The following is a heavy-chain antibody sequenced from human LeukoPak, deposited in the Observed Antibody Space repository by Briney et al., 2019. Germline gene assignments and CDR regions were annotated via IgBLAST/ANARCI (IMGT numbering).Heavy chain of an antibody. CDR2: IWYDGSNK. V-gene: IGHV3-33*01. D-gene: IGHD3-10*01. CDR1: GFTFSSYG. CDR3: ARENTLLWFGEIDY. Sequence: GGSLRLSCAASGFTFSSYGMHWVRQAPGKGMEWVAVIWYDGSNKYYGDSVKGRFTISRDNSKNTLYLQMNSLRAEDTAVYYCARENTLLWFGEIDYWGQGTLVTVSS. J-gene: IGHJ4*02.